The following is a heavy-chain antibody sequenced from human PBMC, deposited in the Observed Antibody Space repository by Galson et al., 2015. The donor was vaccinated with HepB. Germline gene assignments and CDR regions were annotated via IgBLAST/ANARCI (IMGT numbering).Heavy chain of an antibody. D-gene: IGHD2-15*01. J-gene: IGHJ4*02. CDR1: GFSFSSYA. CDR2: ISYDGSNK. V-gene: IGHV3-30-3*01. CDR3: ARDSAWHCSGGSCYPDY. Sequence: SLRLSCAASGFSFSSYAMHWVRQAPDKGLEWVTLISYDGSNKYYADSVKGRFTISRDNSKNTLYLQMNSLRAEDTAVYYCARDSAWHCSGGSCYPDYWGQRTLVTVSS.